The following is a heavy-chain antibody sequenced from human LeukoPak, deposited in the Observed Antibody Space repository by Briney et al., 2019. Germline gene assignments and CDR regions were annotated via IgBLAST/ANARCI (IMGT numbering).Heavy chain of an antibody. V-gene: IGHV3-21*01. CDR1: GFTFSSYI. CDR2: ISRNSTYI. J-gene: IGHJ4*02. CDR3: ASDEGNYFDY. Sequence: GGSLRLSCAASGFTFSSYIMNWVRQAPGKGLEWVASISRNSTYIHYADSVKGRFTISRDNARNSLFLQMNSLRAEDTAVYYCASDEGNYFDYWGQGTLVTVSS.